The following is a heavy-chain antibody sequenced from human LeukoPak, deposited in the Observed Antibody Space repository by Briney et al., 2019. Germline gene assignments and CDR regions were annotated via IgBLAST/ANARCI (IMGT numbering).Heavy chain of an antibody. CDR1: GYTFTSYD. D-gene: IGHD1-26*01. CDR3: ARGGWELPHPFDY. CDR2: MNPSSGNT. V-gene: IGHV1-8*01. Sequence: GASVKVSCKASGYTFTSYDINWVRQATGQGLEWMGWMNPSSGNTGYAQKFQGRVTMTRNTSISTAYMELRSLRSDDTAVYYCARGGWELPHPFDYWGQGTLVTVSS. J-gene: IGHJ4*02.